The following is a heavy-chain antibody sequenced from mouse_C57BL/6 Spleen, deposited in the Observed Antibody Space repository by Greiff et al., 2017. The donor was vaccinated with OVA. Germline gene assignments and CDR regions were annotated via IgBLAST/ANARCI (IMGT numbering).Heavy chain of an antibody. V-gene: IGHV2-5*01. D-gene: IGHD2-3*01. CDR1: GFSLTSYG. CDR2: IWRGGST. Sequence: VKLMESGPGLVQPSQSLSITCTVSGFSLTSYGVHWVRQSPGKGLEWLGVIWRGGSTDYNAAFMSRLSITKDNSKSQVFFKMNSLQADDTAIYYCAKEDGYYDWYFDVWGTGTTVTVSS. J-gene: IGHJ1*03. CDR3: AKEDGYYDWYFDV.